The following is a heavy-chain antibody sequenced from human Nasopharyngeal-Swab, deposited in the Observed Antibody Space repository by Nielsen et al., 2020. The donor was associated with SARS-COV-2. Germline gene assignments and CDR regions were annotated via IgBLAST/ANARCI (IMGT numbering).Heavy chain of an antibody. V-gene: IGHV3-33*01. CDR2: IWYDGSTK. Sequence: VRQAPGKGLEWVAVIWYDGSTKYYTDSVKGRFTISRDNSKNTLYLQMNSLRAEDTAVYYCARDSITGTKGYYYMDVWGKGTTVTVSS. D-gene: IGHD1-14*01. CDR3: ARDSITGTKGYYYMDV. J-gene: IGHJ6*03.